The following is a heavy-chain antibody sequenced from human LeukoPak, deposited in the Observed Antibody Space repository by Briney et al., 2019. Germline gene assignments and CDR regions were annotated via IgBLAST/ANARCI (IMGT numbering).Heavy chain of an antibody. D-gene: IGHD2-2*01. V-gene: IGHV1-18*01. Sequence: ASVEVSCKASGYTFTSYGISWVRQAPGQGLEWMGWISAYNGNTNYAQKLQGRVTMTTDTSTSTAYMELRSLRSDDTAVYYCARRFRGQLPVYGMDVWGQGTTVTVSS. CDR2: ISAYNGNT. CDR1: GYTFTSYG. J-gene: IGHJ6*02. CDR3: ARRFRGQLPVYGMDV.